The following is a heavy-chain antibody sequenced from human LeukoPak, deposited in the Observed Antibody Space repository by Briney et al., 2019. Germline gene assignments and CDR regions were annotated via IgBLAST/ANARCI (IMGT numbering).Heavy chain of an antibody. D-gene: IGHD5-18*01. CDR2: IIGSGGGT. Sequence: GGSLRLSCAASGFTFSSYAMSWVRQAPGKGLEWVSAIIGSGGGTYYADSVKGRFTISRDNSKSTLYLQMNSLRAEDTAVYYCAKDQGNTAMDSFDYWGQGTQVTVSS. J-gene: IGHJ4*02. CDR1: GFTFSSYA. CDR3: AKDQGNTAMDSFDY. V-gene: IGHV3-23*01.